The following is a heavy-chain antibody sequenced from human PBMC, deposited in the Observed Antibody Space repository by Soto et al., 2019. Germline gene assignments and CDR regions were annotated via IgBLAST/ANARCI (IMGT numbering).Heavy chain of an antibody. J-gene: IGHJ6*02. Sequence: ASVKVSCKTSGYAFTAYYIHWVRQAPGQGLEWMGWINCNTGGTNYAQKFQGWVTMTRDTSINTAYMELSRLRSDDTAVYYCARRQWLVGGYYYGMDVWGQGTTVTVSS. CDR3: ARRQWLVGGYYYGMDV. D-gene: IGHD6-19*01. CDR2: INCNTGGT. CDR1: GYAFTAYY. V-gene: IGHV1-2*04.